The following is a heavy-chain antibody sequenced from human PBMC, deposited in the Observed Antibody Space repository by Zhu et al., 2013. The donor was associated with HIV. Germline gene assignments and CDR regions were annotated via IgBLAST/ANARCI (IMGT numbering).Heavy chain of an antibody. V-gene: IGHV1-8*01. CDR3: ARVAKGYCSGGSCYNSYYYYYGMDV. CDR1: GYTFTSYD. CDR2: MNPXSGNT. D-gene: IGHD2-15*01. J-gene: IGHJ6*02. Sequence: QVQLVQSGAEVKKPGASVKVSCKASGYTFTSYDINWVRQATGQGLEWMGWMNPXSGNTGYAQKFQGRVTMTRNTSISTAYMELSSLRSEDTAVYYCARVAKGYCSGGSCYNSYYYYYGMDVWGQGTDGHRLL.